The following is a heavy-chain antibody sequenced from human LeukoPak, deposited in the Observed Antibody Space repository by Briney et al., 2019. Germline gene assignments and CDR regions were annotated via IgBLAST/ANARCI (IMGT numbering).Heavy chain of an antibody. CDR3: ARAHSGWYDY. J-gene: IGHJ4*02. Sequence: GSRRLSCAASGFTFSSYSMNWVRQAPGKGLEWVSSISSSSSYIYYADSVKGRFTISRDNAKNSLYLQMNSLRAEDTAVYYCARAHSGWYDYWGQGTLVTVSP. V-gene: IGHV3-21*01. CDR2: ISSSSSYI. CDR1: GFTFSSYS. D-gene: IGHD6-19*01.